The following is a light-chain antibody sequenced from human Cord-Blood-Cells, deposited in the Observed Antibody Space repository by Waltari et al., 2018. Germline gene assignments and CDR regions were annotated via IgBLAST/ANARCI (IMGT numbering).Light chain of an antibody. J-gene: IGLJ2*01. CDR1: SDINVGSYN. CDR2: YYSDSDK. V-gene: IGLV5-37*01. Sequence: QPVLTQPPSSSASPGESARLTCTLPSDINVGSYNIYWYQQKPGSPPRYLLYYYSDSDKGQGSGVPSRLPGSKDASANTGIFLTSGLQSEDEADYYCMIWPSNAVVFGGGTKLTVL. CDR3: MIWPSNAVV.